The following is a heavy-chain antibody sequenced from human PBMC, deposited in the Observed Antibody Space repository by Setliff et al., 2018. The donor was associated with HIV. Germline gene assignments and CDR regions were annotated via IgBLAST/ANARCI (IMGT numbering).Heavy chain of an antibody. CDR2: MFHSGST. J-gene: IGHJ5*02. D-gene: IGHD3-10*01. V-gene: IGHV4-4*02. CDR3: ARHQKGCYGSGSYSA. CDR1: GDSIISSNW. Sequence: PSETLSLTCTVPGDSIISSNWWSWIRQSPGKGLEWIGEMFHSGSTNYNPSLKSRVTISLDTSKNQVSLKLRSVTAADTAMYYCARHQKGCYGSGSYSAWGQGKLVTVSS.